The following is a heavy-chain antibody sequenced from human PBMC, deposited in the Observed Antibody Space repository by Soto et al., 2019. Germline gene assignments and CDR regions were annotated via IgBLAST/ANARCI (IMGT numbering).Heavy chain of an antibody. V-gene: IGHV3-23*01. J-gene: IGHJ4*02. D-gene: IGHD2-21*01. Sequence: GESLKISCAASGFKFSAFAMTWVRQVPGKGLEWVSSVSFSGNSPYYADAVKGRFTISKDNSNNTLYLQMNSLRDDDTATYYCAKRGSSGGDGGHFYFDYWGQGIQVTVSS. CDR3: AKRGSSGGDGGHFYFDY. CDR1: GFKFSAFA. CDR2: VSFSGNSP.